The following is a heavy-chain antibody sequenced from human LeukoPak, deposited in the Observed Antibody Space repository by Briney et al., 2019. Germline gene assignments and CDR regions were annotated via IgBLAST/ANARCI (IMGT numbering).Heavy chain of an antibody. CDR2: IIPILGIA. D-gene: IGHD3-22*01. V-gene: IGHV1-69*04. J-gene: IGHJ4*02. Sequence: SVNVSCKASGGTFSSYAISWVRQAPGQGLEWMGRIIPILGIANYAQKFLGRVTITADKSTSTAYMELSSLRSEDTAVYYCARDRHYYDSSGPIDYWGQGTLVTVSS. CDR1: GGTFSSYA. CDR3: ARDRHYYDSSGPIDY.